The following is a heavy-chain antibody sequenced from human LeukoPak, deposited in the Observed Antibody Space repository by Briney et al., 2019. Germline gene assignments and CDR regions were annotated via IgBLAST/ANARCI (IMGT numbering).Heavy chain of an antibody. J-gene: IGHJ4*02. D-gene: IGHD3-10*01. CDR3: ARPDMVRGVITFDY. V-gene: IGHV1-3*01. CDR2: INAGNGNT. CDR1: GYTFTSYA. Sequence: ASVKVSCKASGYTFTSYAMHWVRQAPGQRLEWMGWINAGNGNTKYSQKFQGRVTITRDTSASTAYMELSSLRSEDTAVYYCARPDMVRGVITFDYWGQGTLVTVSS.